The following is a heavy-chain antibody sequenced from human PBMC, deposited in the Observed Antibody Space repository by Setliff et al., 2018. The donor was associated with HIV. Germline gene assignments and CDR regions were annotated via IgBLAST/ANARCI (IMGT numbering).Heavy chain of an antibody. CDR1: GASSTTDTYY. CDR2: IYHRGST. V-gene: IGHV4-39*01. J-gene: IGHJ4*02. D-gene: IGHD2-8*01. CDR3: ARSFGNGNSRLGN. Sequence: SETLSLTCTVSGASSTTDTYYWAWIRQPPGKGLEWIGSIYHRGSTHNNPSLKSRVTFAVDTSKNQFSLKLSSVTAADTAVYYCARSFGNGNSRLGNWGQGTLVTVSS.